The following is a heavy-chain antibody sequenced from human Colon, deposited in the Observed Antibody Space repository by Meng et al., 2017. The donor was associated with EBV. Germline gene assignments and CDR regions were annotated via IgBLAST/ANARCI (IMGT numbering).Heavy chain of an antibody. V-gene: IGHV4-34*01. CDR1: GGSVSNSY. CDR3: RNAFCSAEAGCSDQ. CDR2: INESGST. Sequence: QGQLQQGGAGLLKPSETLSITCADYGGSVSNSYWSWIRQPPGKRLEWIGEINESGSTKYNPSLKSRVTILMDTSKNQFSLRLSSVTAADTAVYYCRNAFCSAEAGCSDQWGQGTLVTVSS. J-gene: IGHJ4*02. D-gene: IGHD3-3*01.